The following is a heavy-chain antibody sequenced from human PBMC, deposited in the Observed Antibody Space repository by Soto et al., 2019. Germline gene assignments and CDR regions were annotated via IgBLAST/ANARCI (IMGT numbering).Heavy chain of an antibody. CDR1: GFNFSSFA. V-gene: IGHV3-23*01. D-gene: IGHD3-10*01. CDR3: ATGLYDSGSFYFDF. Sequence: EVQLLESGGGLVQPGGSPRLSCAGSGFNFSSFAMTWVRQAPGKGLEWVSTISGSGGSRFYAASVKGRFTLTRDNSKDTVYLQMNSLRVEDTAFYYCATGLYDSGSFYFDFWGQGTLVTVSS. CDR2: ISGSGGSR. J-gene: IGHJ4*02.